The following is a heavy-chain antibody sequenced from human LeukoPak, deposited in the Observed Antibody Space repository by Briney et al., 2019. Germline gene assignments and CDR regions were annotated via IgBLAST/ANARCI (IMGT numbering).Heavy chain of an antibody. CDR1: GGSISSYY. V-gene: IGHV4-59*01. D-gene: IGHD3-3*01. Sequence: SETLSLTCTVSGGSISSYYWSWIRHPPGKGLEWIGYIYYSGSTNYNPSLKSRVTISVDTSKNQFSLKLSSVTAADTAVYYCARVDSIFGVALDYWGQGTLVTVSS. CDR2: IYYSGST. CDR3: ARVDSIFGVALDY. J-gene: IGHJ4*02.